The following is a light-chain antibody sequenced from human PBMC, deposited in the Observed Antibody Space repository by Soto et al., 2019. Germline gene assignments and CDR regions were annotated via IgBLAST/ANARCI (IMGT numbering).Light chain of an antibody. V-gene: IGKV3-11*01. CDR1: QSVSSY. Sequence: EIVLTQSPATLSLSPGERATLSCRASQSVSSYLAWYQQKPGQAPRLLNYDASNRATVIPARFSGSGSGTDFTLTISSLEPEDFAVYYCQQRSNWPTFGGGTKVEIK. J-gene: IGKJ4*01. CDR3: QQRSNWPT. CDR2: DAS.